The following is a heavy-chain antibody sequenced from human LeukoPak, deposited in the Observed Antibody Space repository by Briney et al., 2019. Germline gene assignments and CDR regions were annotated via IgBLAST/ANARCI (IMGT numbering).Heavy chain of an antibody. J-gene: IGHJ4*02. V-gene: IGHV3-30*18. Sequence: PGGSLRLSCAASGFTFSSYGMHWVRQAPGKGLEWVAVIPYDGSNKYYADSVKGRFTISRDNSKNTLCLQMNSLRAEDTAVYYCAKEAAAAYYFDYWGQGTLVTVSS. CDR3: AKEAAAAYYFDY. D-gene: IGHD6-13*01. CDR1: GFTFSSYG. CDR2: IPYDGSNK.